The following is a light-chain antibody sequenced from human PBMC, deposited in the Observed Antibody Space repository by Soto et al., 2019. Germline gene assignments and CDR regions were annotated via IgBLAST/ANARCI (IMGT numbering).Light chain of an antibody. V-gene: IGLV2-23*02. CDR3: CSYAGSRTHVL. J-gene: IGLJ2*01. CDR2: EVS. CDR1: SSDVGSYNL. Sequence: QSVLTQPASVSGSPGQSITISCIGTSSDVGSYNLVSWYQQHPGKAPKVLICEVSERPSGVSNRFSGSKSGNTASLTISGLQAEDEAEYYCCSYAGSRTHVLFGGGTQLTVL.